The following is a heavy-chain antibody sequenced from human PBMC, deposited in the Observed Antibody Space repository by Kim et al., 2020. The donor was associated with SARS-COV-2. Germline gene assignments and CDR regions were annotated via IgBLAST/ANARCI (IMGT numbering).Heavy chain of an antibody. J-gene: IGHJ4*02. V-gene: IGHV3-48*02. CDR2: TI. Sequence: TIYYADSVKGRFTISRDNAKNSLYLQMNSLRDEDTAVYYCIGYGSGSYFDWGQGTLVTVSS. CDR3: IGYGSGSYFD. D-gene: IGHD3-10*01.